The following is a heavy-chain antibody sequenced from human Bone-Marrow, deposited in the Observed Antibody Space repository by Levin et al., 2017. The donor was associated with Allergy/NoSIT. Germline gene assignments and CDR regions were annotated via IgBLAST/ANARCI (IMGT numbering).Heavy chain of an antibody. CDR3: SREAPWRGLDP. Sequence: SQTLSLTCTVSGGSIRSGSDSWTWIRQPAGKGLEWIGRIFTSGTTNYNPSLKTRVTFSLDTSKNQLSLKLSSVTAADTAVYYCSREAPWRGLDPWGQGTLVTVSS. CDR2: IFTSGTT. V-gene: IGHV4-61*02. CDR1: GGSIRSGSDS. D-gene: IGHD2-21*01. J-gene: IGHJ5*02.